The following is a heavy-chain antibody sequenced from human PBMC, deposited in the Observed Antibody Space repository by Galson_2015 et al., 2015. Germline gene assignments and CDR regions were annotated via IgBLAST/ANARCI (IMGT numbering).Heavy chain of an antibody. D-gene: IGHD4-17*01. CDR1: GFTFDDYT. Sequence: SLRLSCAASGFTFDDYTMHWVRQAPGKGLEWVSLISWDGGSTYYADSVKGRFTISRDNSKNSLYLQMNSLRTEDTALYYCAKVSGYGVIGGYPAYWGQGTLVTVSS. V-gene: IGHV3-43*01. J-gene: IGHJ4*02. CDR2: ISWDGGST. CDR3: AKVSGYGVIGGYPAY.